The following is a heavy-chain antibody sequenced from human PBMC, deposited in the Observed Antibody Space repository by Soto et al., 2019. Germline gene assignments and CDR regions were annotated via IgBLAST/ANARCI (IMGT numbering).Heavy chain of an antibody. CDR1: GGSTCTYY. CDR3: ARDREHAYGNCCDP. D-gene: IGHD3-10*01. Sequence: PSETLSLPCTVSGGSTCTYYWSCIRQPPRKGLELIGYIYNRANTEYNRTLNRRVTMSLDSSKNHFSLKLSSVSAADTAVYYCARDREHAYGNCCDPWRQGTLGTASS. J-gene: IGHJ5*02. CDR2: IYNRANT. V-gene: IGHV4-59*01.